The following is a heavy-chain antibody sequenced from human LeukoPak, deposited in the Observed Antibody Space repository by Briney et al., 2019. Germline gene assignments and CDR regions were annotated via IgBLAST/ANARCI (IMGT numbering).Heavy chain of an antibody. CDR1: GYTFTKYG. CDR2: INTDTGNP. CDR3: ARGIGIGAVLMVHGNMDV. V-gene: IGHV7-4-1*02. D-gene: IGHD2-8*01. J-gene: IGHJ6*03. Sequence: ASVKVSCKASGYTFTKYGVYWVRQAPGQGLEWMGWINTDTGNPTYAQGFTGRFVFSLDPSVSTTYLQISSLKPEDTAVYYCARGIGIGAVLMVHGNMDVWGKGTTVTVSS.